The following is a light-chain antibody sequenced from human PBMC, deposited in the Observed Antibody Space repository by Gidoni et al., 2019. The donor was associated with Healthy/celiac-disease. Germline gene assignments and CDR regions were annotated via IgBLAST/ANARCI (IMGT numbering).Light chain of an antibody. CDR1: QRVISN. Sequence: EIVLTQSPATLSLSPGERATLSCRASQRVISNLAWYQQKSGQAPRLLIYDAANRTTSIPARFIGSGAWTDFTLTISSLEPDDVAVVYCQQRSNWPALTFGGGTKVEIK. J-gene: IGKJ4*01. CDR3: QQRSNWPALT. CDR2: DAA. V-gene: IGKV3-11*01.